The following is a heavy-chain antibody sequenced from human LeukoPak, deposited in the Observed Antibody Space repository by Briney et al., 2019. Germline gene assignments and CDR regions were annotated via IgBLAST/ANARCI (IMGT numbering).Heavy chain of an antibody. CDR2: IYHSGST. D-gene: IGHD2-8*01. Sequence: PSETLSLTCAVSGGSISSSNWWSWVRQPPGKGLEWIGEIYHSGSTHYNPSLKSRVTISVDTSKNQFSLKLSSVTAADTAVYYCVRMLYANTVDHHFEYWGQGTLVTVSS. CDR3: VRMLYANTVDHHFEY. J-gene: IGHJ4*02. V-gene: IGHV4-4*02. CDR1: GGSISSSNW.